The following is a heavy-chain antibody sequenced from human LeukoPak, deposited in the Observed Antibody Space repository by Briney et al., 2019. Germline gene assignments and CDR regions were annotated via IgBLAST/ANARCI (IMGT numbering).Heavy chain of an antibody. CDR3: ARHVGTGESDAFDI. J-gene: IGHJ3*02. V-gene: IGHV4-39*01. D-gene: IGHD1-1*01. CDR2: IYYSGST. CDR1: GGSISSSSYY. Sequence: SETLSLTCTVSGGSISSSSYYWGWIRQPPGKGLEWMGSIYYSGSTYYNPSLKSRVTISVDTSKNQFSLKLSSVTAADTAVYYCARHVGTGESDAFDIWGQGTMVTVSS.